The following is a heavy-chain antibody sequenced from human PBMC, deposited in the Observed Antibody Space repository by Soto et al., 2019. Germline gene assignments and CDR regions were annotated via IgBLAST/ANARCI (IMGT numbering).Heavy chain of an antibody. CDR2: IYHSGST. V-gene: IGHV4-30-2*01. CDR1: GGSISSGGYF. Sequence: QLQLQESGSGLVKPSQTLSLTCAVSGGSISSGGYFWSWIRQPPGKGLEYIGHIYHSGSTYYNPSLKSRVNISVDRSKNQFSLKLSSVTAADTAGYYCARGESGSYSLDAFDLWGPGTRVTVSS. J-gene: IGHJ3*01. CDR3: ARGESGSYSLDAFDL. D-gene: IGHD3-10*01.